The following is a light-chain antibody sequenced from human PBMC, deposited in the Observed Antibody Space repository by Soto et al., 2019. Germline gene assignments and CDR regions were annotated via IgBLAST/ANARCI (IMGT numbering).Light chain of an antibody. V-gene: IGLV2-14*01. Sequence: QSVLTQPASVSGSHGQSITISCTGTSSDVGAYNYVSWYQRHPGKAPKLMIYEVNHRPSGVSDRFSGSKSGNTASLTISGLQAEDEADYYCTSFTGSSAPWVFGGGTQLTVL. CDR3: TSFTGSSAPWV. CDR1: SSDVGAYNY. J-gene: IGLJ3*02. CDR2: EVN.